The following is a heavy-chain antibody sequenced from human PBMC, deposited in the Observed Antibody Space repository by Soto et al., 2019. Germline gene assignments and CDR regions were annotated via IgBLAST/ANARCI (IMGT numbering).Heavy chain of an antibody. CDR1: GFRFSDYG. J-gene: IGHJ3*01. V-gene: IGHV1-18*01. D-gene: IGHD3-16*01. CDR3: ARSYYLADAFDV. CDR2: ISAFNGNT. Sequence: RASVKVSCKASGFRFSDYGFNWLRRAPGQGLEWMGWISAFNGNTETAQGLQDRVTMTTDSSTTTAHMDLTNLTTDDTAIYYCARSYYLADAFDVWGQGTMVTVSS.